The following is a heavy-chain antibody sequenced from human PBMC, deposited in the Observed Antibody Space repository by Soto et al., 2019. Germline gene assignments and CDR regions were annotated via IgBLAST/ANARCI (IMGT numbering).Heavy chain of an antibody. D-gene: IGHD3-3*01. V-gene: IGHV3-30-3*01. CDR2: ISYDGSNK. CDR3: ARDAAIFGVVSDYFDY. J-gene: IGHJ4*02. Sequence: GGSLRLSCAASGFTFSSYAIHWVRQAPGKGLEWVAVISYDGSNKYYADSVKGRFTISRDNSKNTLYLQMNSLRAEDTAVYYCARDAAIFGVVSDYFDYWGQGTLVTVSS. CDR1: GFTFSSYA.